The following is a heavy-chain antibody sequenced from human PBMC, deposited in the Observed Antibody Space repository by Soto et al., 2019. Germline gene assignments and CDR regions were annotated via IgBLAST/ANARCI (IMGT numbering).Heavy chain of an antibody. CDR2: ISNDGSNQ. J-gene: IGHJ4*02. CDR3: AKSWSGWYGEFDY. V-gene: IGHV3-30*18. D-gene: IGHD6-19*01. Sequence: QVQLVESGGGVVQPGRSLRLSCAASGFTFSSYGMHWVRQAPGKGLEWVAVISNDGSNQYYADSVKGRFTISRDNSKNTLYLQVNSLRPEDTAVYYCAKSWSGWYGEFDYWGQGTLVTVSS. CDR1: GFTFSSYG.